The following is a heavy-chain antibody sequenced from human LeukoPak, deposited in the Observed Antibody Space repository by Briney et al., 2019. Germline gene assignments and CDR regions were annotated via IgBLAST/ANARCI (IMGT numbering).Heavy chain of an antibody. CDR1: GYTFTGYY. V-gene: IGHV1-2*02. CDR3: AREEPVAATGPDY. CDR2: INPNSGGT. D-gene: IGHD6-19*01. J-gene: IGHJ4*02. Sequence: ASVKVSCKASGYTFTGYYMHWVRQAPGQGLEWMGWINPNSGGTNYAQRFQGRVTMTRDTSISTAYMELSRLRSDDTAVYYCAREEPVAATGPDYWGQGILVTVSS.